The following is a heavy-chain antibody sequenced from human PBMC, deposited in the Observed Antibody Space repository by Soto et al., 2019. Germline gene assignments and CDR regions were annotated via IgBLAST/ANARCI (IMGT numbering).Heavy chain of an antibody. V-gene: IGHV4-59*01. D-gene: IGHD6-6*01. Sequence: PSETLSLTCTVSGGSISSYYWSWIRQPPGKGLEWIGYIYYSGSTNYNPSLKSRVTISVDTSKNQFSLKLSSVTAADTAVYYCARASGQLVPYYYYYGMDVWGQGTTVTVSS. J-gene: IGHJ6*02. CDR3: ARASGQLVPYYYYYGMDV. CDR1: GGSISSYY. CDR2: IYYSGST.